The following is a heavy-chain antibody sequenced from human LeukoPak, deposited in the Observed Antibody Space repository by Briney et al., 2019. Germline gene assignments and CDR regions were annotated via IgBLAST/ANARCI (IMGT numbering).Heavy chain of an antibody. D-gene: IGHD1-26*01. CDR3: TTTQYSDSSLRY. CDR1: GFIFSDKW. Sequence: GGALRLSCAASGFIFSDKWMAWVRQAPGGGLEWVARIKSKDVGGTAANAAPVEGRFTISRDDSKNTLYLQMNSLKTEDTAVYYCTTTQYSDSSLRYWGQGTPVTVSS. V-gene: IGHV3-15*01. J-gene: IGHJ4*02. CDR2: IKSKDVGGTA.